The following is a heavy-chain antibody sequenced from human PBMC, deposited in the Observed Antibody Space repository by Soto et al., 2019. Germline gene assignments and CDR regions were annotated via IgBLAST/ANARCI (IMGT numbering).Heavy chain of an antibody. CDR3: GREGAQIFGVVNNWFDP. CDR2: ISAYNGNT. Sequence: ASVKVSCKASGYTFTSYGISWVRQAPGQGIEWMGWISAYNGNTNYAQKLQGRVTMTTDTSTSTAYMELRSLRSDDTAVYYCGREGAQIFGVVNNWFDPSGQGTLVTVSS. CDR1: GYTFTSYG. V-gene: IGHV1-18*01. D-gene: IGHD3-3*01. J-gene: IGHJ5*02.